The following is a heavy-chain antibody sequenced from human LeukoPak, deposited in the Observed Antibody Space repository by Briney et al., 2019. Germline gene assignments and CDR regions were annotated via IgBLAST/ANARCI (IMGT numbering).Heavy chain of an antibody. D-gene: IGHD3-10*01. J-gene: IGHJ4*02. V-gene: IGHV3-23*01. CDR2: ISADSATT. CDR1: GFTFDRFT. CDR3: ARKSASGNYPLDY. Sequence: GGSLRLSCAASGFTFDRFTIHWVRQTPGKGLEWVSVISADSATTFYADSVKGRFTISRDNAKNTVFLQMSSLRAEDTALYYCARKSASGNYPLDYWGQGTLVTVSS.